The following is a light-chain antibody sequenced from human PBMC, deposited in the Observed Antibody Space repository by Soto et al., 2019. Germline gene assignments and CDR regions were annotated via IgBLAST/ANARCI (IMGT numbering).Light chain of an antibody. CDR3: QQYNNWPLT. Sequence: EIVMTQSPATLSVSPGERATLSCRASQSVGNNLAWYQQKPGQAPRLLMYSASTRATGIPARFSGSGSGTEFTLTISSLQSEDFAVYDCQQYNNWPLTFGGGTRVEIK. CDR1: QSVGNN. CDR2: SAS. V-gene: IGKV3-15*01. J-gene: IGKJ4*01.